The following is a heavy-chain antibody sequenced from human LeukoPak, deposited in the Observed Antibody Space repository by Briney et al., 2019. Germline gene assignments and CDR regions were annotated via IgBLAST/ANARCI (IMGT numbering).Heavy chain of an antibody. D-gene: IGHD3-22*01. Sequence: GGSLRLSCAASGFTFSSYWVHWVRQAPGKGLVWVANIKQDGSEKHYVDSVKGRFTISRDNAKNSLYLKMNSLRAEDTAVFYCARDPGGSGYYYVYYYMDVWGKGTTVTVSS. CDR1: GFTFSSYW. V-gene: IGHV3-7*01. CDR3: ARDPGGSGYYYVYYYMDV. J-gene: IGHJ6*03. CDR2: IKQDGSEK.